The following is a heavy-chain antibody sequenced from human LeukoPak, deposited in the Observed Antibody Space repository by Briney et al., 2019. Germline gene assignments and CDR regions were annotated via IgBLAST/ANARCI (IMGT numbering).Heavy chain of an antibody. CDR2: INHSGST. J-gene: IGHJ4*02. D-gene: IGHD6-6*01. CDR3: ARGPGSSWDY. CDR1: GGSFSGYY. V-gene: IGHV4-34*01. Sequence: SETLSLTCAVYGGSFSGYYWSWIRQPPGKGLEWIGEINHSGSTNYNPSLKSRVTISVDTSKNQSSLKLSSVTAADAAVYYCARGPGSSWDYWGQGTLVTVSS.